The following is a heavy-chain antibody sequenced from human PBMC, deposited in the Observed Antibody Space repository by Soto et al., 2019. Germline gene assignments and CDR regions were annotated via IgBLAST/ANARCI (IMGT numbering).Heavy chain of an antibody. CDR1: GGSISSGGYY. Sequence: SETLSLTCTVSGGSISSGGYYWSWIRQHPGKGLEWIGYIYYSGSTYYNPSLKSRVTISLDTSKNQFSLKLSSVTAADTAVYYCARGSLVVPAANFDPWGQGTLVTVSS. D-gene: IGHD2-2*01. CDR2: IYYSGST. V-gene: IGHV4-31*03. J-gene: IGHJ5*02. CDR3: ARGSLVVPAANFDP.